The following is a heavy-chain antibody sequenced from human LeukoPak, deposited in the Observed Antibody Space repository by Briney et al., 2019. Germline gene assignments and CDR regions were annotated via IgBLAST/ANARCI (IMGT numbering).Heavy chain of an antibody. CDR1: GFTFSSYS. D-gene: IGHD3-22*01. CDR2: IKQDGSEK. CDR3: ARDLEYYYDSSGYYYS. Sequence: GGSLRLSCAASGFTFSSYSMNWVRQAPGKGLEWVANIKQDGSEKYYVDSVKGRFTISRDNAKNSLYLQMNSLRAEDTAVYYCARDLEYYYDSSGYYYSWGQGTLVTVSS. V-gene: IGHV3-7*01. J-gene: IGHJ4*02.